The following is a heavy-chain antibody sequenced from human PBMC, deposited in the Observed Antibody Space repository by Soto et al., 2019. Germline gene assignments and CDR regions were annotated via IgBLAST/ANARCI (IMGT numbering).Heavy chain of an antibody. D-gene: IGHD2-2*01. CDR2: ISAYNGNT. CDR3: ARDSGYCSSTSCQYYYYYGMDV. Sequence: GASVKVSCKASGCTFTSYGISWGRQAPGQGLEWMGWISAYNGNTNYAQKLQGRVTMTTDTSTSTAYMELRSLRSDDTAVYYCARDSGYCSSTSCQYYYYYGMDVWGQGTTVTV. CDR1: GCTFTSYG. J-gene: IGHJ6*02. V-gene: IGHV1-18*04.